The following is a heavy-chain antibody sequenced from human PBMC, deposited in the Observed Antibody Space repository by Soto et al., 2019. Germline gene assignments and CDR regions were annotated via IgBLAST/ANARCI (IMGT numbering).Heavy chain of an antibody. J-gene: IGHJ6*02. V-gene: IGHV1-2*04. CDR3: ARGDIVVVPAAMGVEYYYYGMDV. CDR1: GYTFTGYY. CDR2: IDPNSGGT. D-gene: IGHD2-2*01. Sequence: ASVKVSCKASGYTFTGYYMHWVRQAPGQGLEWMGWIDPNSGGTNYAQKFRGWVTMTRDTSISTAYMELSRLRSDDTAVYYCARGDIVVVPAAMGVEYYYYGMDVWGQGTTVTVSS.